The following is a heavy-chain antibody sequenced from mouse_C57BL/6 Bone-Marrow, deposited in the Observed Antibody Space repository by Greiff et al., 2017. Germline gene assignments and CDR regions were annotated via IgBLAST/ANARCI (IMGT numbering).Heavy chain of an antibody. CDR2: IDPANGNT. CDR1: GFNIKNTY. Sequence: EVQLQQSVAELVRPGASVKLSCTASGFNIKNTYMHWVKQRPEQGLEWIGRIDPANGNTKYAPKFQGKATITADPSSNTAYLQLSSLTSKDTAIYYCARSYYSNYDAMDYWGRGTSVTVSS. V-gene: IGHV14-3*01. D-gene: IGHD2-5*01. J-gene: IGHJ4*01. CDR3: ARSYYSNYDAMDY.